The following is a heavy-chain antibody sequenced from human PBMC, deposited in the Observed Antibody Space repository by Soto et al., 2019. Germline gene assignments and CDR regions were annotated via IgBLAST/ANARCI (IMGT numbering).Heavy chain of an antibody. CDR1: GYTFTSYA. CDR3: ARDQIWFGEGAVAP. V-gene: IGHV1-3*05. D-gene: IGHD3-10*01. Sequence: QVQLVQSGAEEKKPGASVKVSCKASGYTFTSYAMHWVRQAPGQRLEWMGWINAGNGNTKYSQKFQGRVTITRDTSASTAYMELSSLRSEDTAVYYCARDQIWFGEGAVAPWGQGTLVTVSS. J-gene: IGHJ5*02. CDR2: INAGNGNT.